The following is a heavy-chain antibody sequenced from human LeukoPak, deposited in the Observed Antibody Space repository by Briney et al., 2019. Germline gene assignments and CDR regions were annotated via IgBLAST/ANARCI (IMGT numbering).Heavy chain of an antibody. Sequence: PGGSLRLSCAASGFTFSDYYMSWIRQAPGKGLEWVSVIYSGGSTYYADSVKGRFTISRDNSKNTLYLQMDSLRAEDTAVYYCARDRHDYGDYFLDYWGQGTLVTVSS. J-gene: IGHJ4*02. V-gene: IGHV3-66*01. CDR1: GFTFSDYY. D-gene: IGHD4-17*01. CDR3: ARDRHDYGDYFLDY. CDR2: IYSGGST.